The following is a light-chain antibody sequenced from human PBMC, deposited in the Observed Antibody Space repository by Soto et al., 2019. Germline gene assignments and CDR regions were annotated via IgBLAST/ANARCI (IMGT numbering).Light chain of an antibody. V-gene: IGKV3-15*01. Sequence: EIVMTQSPGTLSVSPGERATLSCRASQSVSTNLAWYQQKPGQPPRLLIYGASTRSTGIPARVSGSGSGTEFTLTISSLQSEDFAVYYCQQYNNWPLTFGGGTKVEIK. CDR3: QQYNNWPLT. J-gene: IGKJ4*01. CDR2: GAS. CDR1: QSVSTN.